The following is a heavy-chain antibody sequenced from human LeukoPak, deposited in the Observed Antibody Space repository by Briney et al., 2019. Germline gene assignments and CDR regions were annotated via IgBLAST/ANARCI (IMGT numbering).Heavy chain of an antibody. J-gene: IGHJ6*03. V-gene: IGHV4-30-2*01. CDR2: IYHSGST. CDR3: ARSRGYSSGWYEGGHFYYYYMDV. Sequence: SETLSLTCTVSGGSISSGGYYWSWIRQPPGKGLEWIGYIYHSGSTYYNPSLKSRVTISVDTSKNQFSLKLSSVTAADTAVYYCARSRGYSSGWYEGGHFYYYYMDVWGKGTTVTVSS. CDR1: GGSISSGGYY. D-gene: IGHD6-19*01.